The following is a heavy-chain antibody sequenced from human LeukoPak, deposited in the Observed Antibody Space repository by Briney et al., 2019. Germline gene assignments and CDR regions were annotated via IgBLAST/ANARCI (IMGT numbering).Heavy chain of an antibody. D-gene: IGHD6-19*01. J-gene: IGHJ5*02. CDR2: INTDGRIT. CDR3: ANFERTVAGPYNWFNP. CDR1: GFSFRNYA. V-gene: IGHV3-64*04. Sequence: GGSLGLSCVASGFSFRNYAIHWVRQAPGKGLEYVSVINTDGRITYYADSVKGRFTISRDNSRNTLYVQMNSLRAEDTAVYYCANFERTVAGPYNWFNPWGQGTWSPSPQ.